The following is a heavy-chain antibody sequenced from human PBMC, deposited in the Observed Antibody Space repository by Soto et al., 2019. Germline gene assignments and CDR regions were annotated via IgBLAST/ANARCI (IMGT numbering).Heavy chain of an antibody. CDR2: INPNSGGT. D-gene: IGHD3-22*01. Sequence: QVQLVQSGAEVKKPGASVKVSCKASGYTFTGYYMHWVRQAPGQGLEGMGGINPNSGGTNYAQKFQGWVTMTRDTSISTAYMELSRLRSDDTAVYYCARGSPGRPYRSYDSSGYYGYWGQGTLVTVSS. CDR1: GYTFTGYY. V-gene: IGHV1-2*04. J-gene: IGHJ4*02. CDR3: ARGSPGRPYRSYDSSGYYGY.